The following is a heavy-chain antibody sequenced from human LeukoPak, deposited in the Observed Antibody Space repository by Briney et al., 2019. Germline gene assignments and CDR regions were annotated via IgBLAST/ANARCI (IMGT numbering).Heavy chain of an antibody. CDR1: GGSIRSYY. Sequence: SETLSLTCTVSGGSIRSYYWSWLRQPPGKGLEWSGFIYNSGITDYNPSLKSRVTISVDTSKNQFSLKLTSVTAADTAVYYCARLRALSYYDSSGNLYYFEYWGQGTLVTVSS. D-gene: IGHD3-22*01. V-gene: IGHV4-59*01. CDR3: ARLRALSYYDSSGNLYYFEY. CDR2: IYNSGIT. J-gene: IGHJ4*02.